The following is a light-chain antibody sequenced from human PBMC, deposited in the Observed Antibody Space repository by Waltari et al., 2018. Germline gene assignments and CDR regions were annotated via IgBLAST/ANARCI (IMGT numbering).Light chain of an antibody. V-gene: IGLV2-8*01. CDR2: EVS. CDR3: SSYAGSMTLV. J-gene: IGLJ2*01. Sequence: QSALTQPPSAFGSPGQSVTISCTGTSSDVGGYNFVSWYQQHPGKAPKLMIYEVSERPSGVPDRFSGSKSGNTASLTVSGLQTEDESDYYCSSYAGSMTLVFGGGTKLTVL. CDR1: SSDVGGYNF.